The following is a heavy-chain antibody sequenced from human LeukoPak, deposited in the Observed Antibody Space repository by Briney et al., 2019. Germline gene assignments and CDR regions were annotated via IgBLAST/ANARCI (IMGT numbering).Heavy chain of an antibody. V-gene: IGHV1-18*01. CDR3: ARDHHFDPVPSDV. CDR2: ISAYNGNT. J-gene: IGHJ6*04. CDR1: GYTFTSYA. Sequence: ASVKVSCKASGYTFTSYAMHWVRQAPGQGLEWMGWISAYNGNTNYAQKLQGRVTMTTDTSTSTAYMELRSLRSDDTAVYYGARDHHFDPVPSDVWGKGTTVTISS. D-gene: IGHD3-9*01.